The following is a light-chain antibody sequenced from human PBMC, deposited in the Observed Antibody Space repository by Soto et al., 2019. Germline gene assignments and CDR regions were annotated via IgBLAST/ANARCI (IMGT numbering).Light chain of an antibody. CDR2: DVS. J-gene: IGLJ2*01. Sequence: QSVLTQPACVSGSPGQSITISCTGTSSDVGGYNYVSWYQQHPGKAPKLMIYDVSNRPSGVSNRFSGSKSGNTASLTISGLQAEDEADYYCSSYTSSRVFGGGTKLTVL. V-gene: IGLV2-14*01. CDR1: SSDVGGYNY. CDR3: SSYTSSRV.